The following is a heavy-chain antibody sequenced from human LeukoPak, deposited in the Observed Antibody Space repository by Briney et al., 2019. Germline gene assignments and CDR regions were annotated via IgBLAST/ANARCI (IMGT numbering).Heavy chain of an antibody. J-gene: IGHJ4*02. Sequence: GGSLRLSCAASGFTFSSYWMSWVRQAPGKGLEWVADIKQDGSEKYYVDSVKGRFTISRDNAKNSLYLQMNSLRAEDTAVYYCARDSSSWYLDYWGQGTLVTVSS. V-gene: IGHV3-7*01. CDR3: ARDSSSWYLDY. D-gene: IGHD6-13*01. CDR2: IKQDGSEK. CDR1: GFTFSSYW.